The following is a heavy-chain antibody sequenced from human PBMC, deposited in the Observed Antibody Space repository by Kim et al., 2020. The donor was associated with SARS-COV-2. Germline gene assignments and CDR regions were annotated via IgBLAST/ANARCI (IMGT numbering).Heavy chain of an antibody. J-gene: IGHJ3*02. V-gene: IGHV3-30-3*01. CDR1: GFTFSSYA. CDR2: ISYDGSNK. CDR3: ARAPYSGSYSVGAFDI. Sequence: GGSLRLSCAASGFTFSSYAMHWVRQAPGKGLEWVAVISYDGSNKYYADSVKGRFTISRDNSKNTLYLQMNSLRAEDTAVYYCARAPYSGSYSVGAFDIWGQGTMVTVSS. D-gene: IGHD1-26*01.